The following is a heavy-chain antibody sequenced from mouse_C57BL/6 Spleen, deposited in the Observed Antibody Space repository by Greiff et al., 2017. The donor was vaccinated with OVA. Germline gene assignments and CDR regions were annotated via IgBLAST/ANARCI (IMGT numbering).Heavy chain of an antibody. CDR1: GFTFSDYG. CDR2: ISSGSSTI. D-gene: IGHD1-1*01. Sequence: EVKLVESGGGLVKPGGSLKLSCAASGFTFSDYGMHWVRQAPEKGLEWVAYISSGSSTIYYADTVKGRFTISRDNAKNTLFLQMTSLRSEDTAMYYCARRDYYGPYYAMDYWGQGTSVTVSS. CDR3: ARRDYYGPYYAMDY. J-gene: IGHJ4*01. V-gene: IGHV5-17*01.